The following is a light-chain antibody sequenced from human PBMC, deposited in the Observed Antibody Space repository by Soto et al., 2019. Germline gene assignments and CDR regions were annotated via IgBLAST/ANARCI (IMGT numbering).Light chain of an antibody. J-gene: IGKJ1*01. CDR3: QQYSHWPRT. CDR1: QSVSSY. Sequence: DIVSTPSPAPLSLSPGERATPSCIASQSVSSYLAWYQQKPGQAPRLLIYDASNRATGIPARFSGSGSGTDFTLTISRLEPEDFAVYYCQQYSHWPRTFGQGTKVDIK. V-gene: IGKV3-11*01. CDR2: DAS.